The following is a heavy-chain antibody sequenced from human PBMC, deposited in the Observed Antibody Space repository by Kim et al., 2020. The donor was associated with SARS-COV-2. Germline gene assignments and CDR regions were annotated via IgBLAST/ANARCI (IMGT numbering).Heavy chain of an antibody. CDR3: AKEYDSVAYSHYSI. CDR1: GFKFSDYS. D-gene: IGHD2-15*01. J-gene: IGHJ4*02. Sequence: GGSLRLSCAASGFKFSDYSMSWVRQAPGKGLEWVSLIRPRGAAASYADPFQGRFTVPRDDSINTLFLQMSGLKAEDKATYYCAKEYDSVAYSHYSIWGQGILVTVAS. CDR2: IRPRGAAA. V-gene: IGHV3-23*01.